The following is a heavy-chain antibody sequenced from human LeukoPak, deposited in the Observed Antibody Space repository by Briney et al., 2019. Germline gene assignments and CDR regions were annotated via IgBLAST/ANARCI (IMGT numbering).Heavy chain of an antibody. CDR2: IRNKAYGGTT. CDR3: TRGLQYSVDYFDY. CDR1: GFTFGDSA. Sequence: GRSLRLSCTASGFTFGDSAMSWVRQAPGKGLEWVSFIRNKAYGGTTEYAASVKGRFTISRDDSKSIVYLQMNSLKAEDTAVYYCTRGLQYSVDYFDYWGQGTLVTVSS. V-gene: IGHV3-49*04. J-gene: IGHJ4*02. D-gene: IGHD5-24*01.